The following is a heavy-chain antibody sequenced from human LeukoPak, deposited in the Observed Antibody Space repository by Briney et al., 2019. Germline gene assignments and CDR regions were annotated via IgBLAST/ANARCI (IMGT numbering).Heavy chain of an antibody. CDR3: ARILRGIDY. CDR2: IYSGGST. D-gene: IGHD3-16*01. Sequence: GGSLRLSCAASGFTVSSNFMSWVRQAPGKGLEWVSVIYSGGSTYYAGSVKGRFTISRDNSKNTLYLQMNNLRAEDTAVYYCARILRGIDYWGQGTLVTVSS. V-gene: IGHV3-53*01. J-gene: IGHJ4*02. CDR1: GFTVSSNF.